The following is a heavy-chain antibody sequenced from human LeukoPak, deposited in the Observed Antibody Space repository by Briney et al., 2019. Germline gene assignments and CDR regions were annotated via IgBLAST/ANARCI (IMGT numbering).Heavy chain of an antibody. CDR3: ARNVRGRFDP. V-gene: IGHV3-48*01. J-gene: IGHJ5*02. Sequence: GGSLRLSCAASGFTFSSYSMNWVRQAPGKGLEWVSYISGSSSTIYYADSVKGRFTISRDNAKNSLYLQMNSLRAEDTAVYYCARNVRGRFDPWGQGTLVTVSS. CDR2: ISGSSSTI. D-gene: IGHD6-25*01. CDR1: GFTFSSYS.